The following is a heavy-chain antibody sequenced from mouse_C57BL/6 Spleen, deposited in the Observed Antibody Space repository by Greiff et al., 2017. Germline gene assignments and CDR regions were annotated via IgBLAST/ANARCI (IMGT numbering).Heavy chain of an antibody. V-gene: IGHV1-55*01. Sequence: QVQLKQSGAELVKPGASVKLSCKASGYTFTSYWITWVKQRPGQGLEWIGDIYPGSGSTNYNEKFKSKATLTVDTSASTAYMQLSSLTSEDSAVYYCATYEYDRAMDYWGQGTSVTVSS. CDR3: ATYEYDRAMDY. D-gene: IGHD2-4*01. J-gene: IGHJ4*01. CDR2: IYPGSGST. CDR1: GYTFTSYW.